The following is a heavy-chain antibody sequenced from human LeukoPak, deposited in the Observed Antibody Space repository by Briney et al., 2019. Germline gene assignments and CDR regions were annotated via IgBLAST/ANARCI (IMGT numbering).Heavy chain of an antibody. CDR1: GGSISTYY. V-gene: IGHV4-59*01. CDR2: VYYSGST. D-gene: IGHD1-26*01. CDR3: ARGSNPYQFDY. J-gene: IGHJ4*02. Sequence: PSETLSLTCALSGGSISTYYWSWIRQPPGKGLEWIGYVYYSGSTNYNPSLRSRVTISVGTSKNQFSLKLSSVTAADTAVYYCARGSNPYQFDYWGQGTLVTVSS.